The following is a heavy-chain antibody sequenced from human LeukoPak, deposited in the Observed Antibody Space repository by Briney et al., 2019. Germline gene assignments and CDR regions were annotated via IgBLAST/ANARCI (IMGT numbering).Heavy chain of an antibody. D-gene: IGHD1-26*01. CDR2: ISYDGSNK. CDR3: AKSRESGSLFVDY. V-gene: IGHV3-30*18. CDR1: GFTFSSYG. J-gene: IGHJ4*02. Sequence: GGSLRLSCAASGFTFSSYGMHWVRQAPGKGLEWVAAISYDGSNKYYADSVRGRFTISRDNSKNTLFLQMNSLRAEDTAVYYCAKSRESGSLFVDYWGQGTLVTVSS.